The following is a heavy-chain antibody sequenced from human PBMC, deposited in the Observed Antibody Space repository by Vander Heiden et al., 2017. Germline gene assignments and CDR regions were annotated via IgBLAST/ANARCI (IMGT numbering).Heavy chain of an antibody. Sequence: EVQLVESGGALVQPGGSLRLSCSGSGFTFSNTAMKWVRQAPGKGMEYVATINYNGGTTYYAESVKGRFTVSRDNSKNTVDRQINSLTSEDTAVYYCVKDWGLDDWGHGTLVIVSS. V-gene: IGHV3-64D*06. D-gene: IGHD3-16*01. J-gene: IGHJ4*01. CDR2: INYNGGTT. CDR3: VKDWGLDD. CDR1: GFTFSNTA.